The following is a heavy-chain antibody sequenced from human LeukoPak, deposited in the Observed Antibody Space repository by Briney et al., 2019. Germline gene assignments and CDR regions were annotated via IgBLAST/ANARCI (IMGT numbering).Heavy chain of an antibody. J-gene: IGHJ4*02. D-gene: IGHD3-9*01. CDR2: INSDGSST. CDR1: GFTFSSYW. CDR3: AKMNVLTGYYTPNFDF. V-gene: IGHV3-74*01. Sequence: PGGSLRLSCAASGFTFSSYWMHWVRQAPGKGLVWVSRINSDGSSTSYADSVKGRFTISRDNSKNTLYLQMSSLSAEDTAVYYCAKMNVLTGYYTPNFDFWGQGTLVTVSS.